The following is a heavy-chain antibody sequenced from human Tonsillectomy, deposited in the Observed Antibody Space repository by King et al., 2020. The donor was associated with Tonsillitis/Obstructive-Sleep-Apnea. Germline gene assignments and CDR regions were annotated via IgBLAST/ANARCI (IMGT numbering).Heavy chain of an antibody. Sequence: VQLVQSGGGVVQPGRSLRLSCAASGFTFSSYAMHWVRQAPGKGLEWVAVISYDGSNKYYADSVKGRFTISRDNSKNTLYLQMNSLRAEDTAVYYCARDSAFSGSGYYVGWGQGTLVTVSS. J-gene: IGHJ4*02. CDR2: ISYDGSNK. CDR3: ARDSAFSGSGYYVG. CDR1: GFTFSSYA. D-gene: IGHD3-3*01. V-gene: IGHV3-30*01.